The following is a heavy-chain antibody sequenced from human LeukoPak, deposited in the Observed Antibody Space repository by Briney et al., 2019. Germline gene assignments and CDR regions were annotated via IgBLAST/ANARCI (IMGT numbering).Heavy chain of an antibody. V-gene: IGHV1-69*13. CDR2: IIPIFGTA. J-gene: IGHJ4*02. CDR3: AKVLPGTVTTGFDY. Sequence: SLKVSCKASGYTFIGYYMHWVRQAPGQGLEWMGGIIPIFGTANYAQKFQGRVTITADESTSTAYMELSSLRSEDTAVYYCAKVLPGTVTTGFDYWGQGTLVTVSS. CDR1: GYTFIGYY. D-gene: IGHD4-17*01.